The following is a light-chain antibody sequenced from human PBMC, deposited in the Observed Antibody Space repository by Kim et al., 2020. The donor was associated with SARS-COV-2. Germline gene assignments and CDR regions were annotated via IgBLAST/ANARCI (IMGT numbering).Light chain of an antibody. CDR3: QVWDSSSDHPV. CDR2: YDS. Sequence: APGKTARITCGGNNIGSKIVPWYQQKPGQAPVLVIYYDSDRPSGIPERCSGSNSGNTATLTISRVEAGDEADYYCQVWDSSSDHPVFGGGTQLTVL. V-gene: IGLV3-21*04. J-gene: IGLJ3*02. CDR1: NIGSKI.